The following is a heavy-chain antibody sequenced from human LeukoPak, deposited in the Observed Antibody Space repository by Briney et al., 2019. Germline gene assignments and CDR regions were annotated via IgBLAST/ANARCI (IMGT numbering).Heavy chain of an antibody. CDR2: ISSGSSDI. D-gene: IGHD1-20*01. Sequence: GGSLRLSCAASGFTFSTYSMTWVRQAPGKGLEWVSSISSGSSDISYADSVKGRFTISRDNAKYSLYLRMNSLRAEDTAVYYCAGDFGISEVYWGQGTLVTVSS. V-gene: IGHV3-21*01. CDR1: GFTFSTYS. CDR3: AGDFGISEVY. J-gene: IGHJ4*02.